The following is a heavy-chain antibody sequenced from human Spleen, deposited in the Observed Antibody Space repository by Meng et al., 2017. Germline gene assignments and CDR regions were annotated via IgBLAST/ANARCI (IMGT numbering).Heavy chain of an antibody. D-gene: IGHD6-19*01. CDR2: IYHSGST. V-gene: IGHV4-38-2*02. CDR3: ARESRHSTGWGFDY. Sequence: SETLSLTCTVSGYSISSGYYWAWIRQPPGEGLEWIGSIYHSGSTYYNPSLKSRVIISVDTSKNQFSLKLSSVTAADTAVYSCARESRHSTGWGFDYWGQGTLVTVSS. J-gene: IGHJ4*02. CDR1: GYSISSGYY.